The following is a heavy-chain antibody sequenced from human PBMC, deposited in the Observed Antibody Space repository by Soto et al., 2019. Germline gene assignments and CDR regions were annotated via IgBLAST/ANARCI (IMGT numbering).Heavy chain of an antibody. V-gene: IGHV3-23*01. CDR3: AKINGYFDY. Sequence: GGSLRLSCAASGFTFSNTGMSWVRQAPGQGLEWVSAITGSGDTTYYADSVKGRFTISRDNSKSTLYLQMNSLRAEDTAVYYCAKINGYFDYWGQGTLVTVSS. CDR2: ITGSGDTT. J-gene: IGHJ4*02. CDR1: GFTFSNTG.